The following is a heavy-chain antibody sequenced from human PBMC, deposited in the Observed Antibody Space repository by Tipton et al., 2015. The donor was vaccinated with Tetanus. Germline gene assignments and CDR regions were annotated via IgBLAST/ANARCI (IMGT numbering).Heavy chain of an antibody. V-gene: IGHV4-31*03. D-gene: IGHD2-15*01. CDR1: GGSISSGGFF. J-gene: IGHJ4*02. CDR3: ARFSLQYCSSLTCWDFDS. CDR2: VYYSGST. Sequence: TLSLTCTVSGGSISSGGFFWNWIRQFPGKGLEWIGYVYYSGSTFYNPSLKSRVTISVDTSKNQFSLTLTSVTAADTAVYYCARFSLQYCSSLTCWDFDSWSQGTLVTVSS.